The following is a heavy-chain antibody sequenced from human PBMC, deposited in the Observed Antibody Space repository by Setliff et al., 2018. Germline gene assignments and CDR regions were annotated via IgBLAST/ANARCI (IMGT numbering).Heavy chain of an antibody. J-gene: IGHJ4*02. CDR2: VHYSGNI. D-gene: IGHD1-1*01. Sequence: SETLSLTCSVSGASFSAITYYWAWIRQPPGKGLEWIGDVHYSGNIYYKSSLQTRATISLDTSKNQVSLNLRSVTAADTAVYYCARTGTYRYFDYWGQGTQVTVSS. V-gene: IGHV4-39*01. CDR1: GASFSAITYY. CDR3: ARTGTYRYFDY.